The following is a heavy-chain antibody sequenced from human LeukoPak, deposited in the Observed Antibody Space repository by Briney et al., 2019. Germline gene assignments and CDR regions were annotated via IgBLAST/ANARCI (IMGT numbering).Heavy chain of an antibody. CDR3: ARRVYSSGWYHDY. V-gene: IGHV5-51*01. CDR2: IYPGDSDT. Sequence: GESLKISCKGSGYSFTSYRIGWVRQMPGKGLEWMGIIYPGDSDTRYSPSFQGQVTISADKSISTAYLQWSSLKASDTAMYYCARRVYSSGWYHDYWGQGTLVTVSS. D-gene: IGHD6-19*01. J-gene: IGHJ4*02. CDR1: GYSFTSYR.